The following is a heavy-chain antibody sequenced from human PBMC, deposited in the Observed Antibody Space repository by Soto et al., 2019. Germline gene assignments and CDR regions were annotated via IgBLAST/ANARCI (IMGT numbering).Heavy chain of an antibody. V-gene: IGHV4-39*01. Sequence: QLQLQESGPGLVKPSETLSLTCTVSGGSITSSNYYWSWIRQPPGKGLVWIGSIYYSGSTYYNPSLKSRVTLSVDTSKNQFTLKLNSVTAADTALYYCARHWCTGGPCYLDDWGQGTLVTVSS. CDR1: GGSITSSNYY. CDR3: ARHWCTGGPCYLDD. J-gene: IGHJ4*03. D-gene: IGHD2-8*02. CDR2: IYYSGST.